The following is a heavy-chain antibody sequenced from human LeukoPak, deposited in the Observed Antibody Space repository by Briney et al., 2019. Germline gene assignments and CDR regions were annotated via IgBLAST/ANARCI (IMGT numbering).Heavy chain of an antibody. D-gene: IGHD6-19*01. CDR1: GGSISSNGYY. V-gene: IGHV4-39*01. CDR2: FYYTGST. Sequence: SETLSLTCTVSGGSISSNGYYWGWIRQPPGKGLEWIGSFYYTGSTFYSPSLKSRVTISVDTSKNQFSLKLSSVTAADTAVYYCASDHSGWLGLGYWGQGTLVSVSS. CDR3: ASDHSGWLGLGY. J-gene: IGHJ4*02.